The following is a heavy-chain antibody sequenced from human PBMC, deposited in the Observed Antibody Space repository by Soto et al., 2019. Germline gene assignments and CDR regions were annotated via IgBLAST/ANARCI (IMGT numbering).Heavy chain of an antibody. J-gene: IGHJ3*02. D-gene: IGHD3-10*01. CDR3: ARGNYGSGSYYSDDAFDI. V-gene: IGHV1-2*04. CDR2: INPNSGGT. CDR1: GERLEGNS. Sequence: VCWEACGERLEGNSLHWVRQENGKGLEWMGWINPNSGGTNYAQKFQGWVTMTRDTSISTAYMELSRLRSDDTAVYYCARGNYGSGSYYSDDAFDIWGQGTMVTVSS.